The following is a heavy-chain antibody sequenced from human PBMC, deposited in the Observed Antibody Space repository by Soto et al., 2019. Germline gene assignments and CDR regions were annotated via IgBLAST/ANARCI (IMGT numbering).Heavy chain of an antibody. V-gene: IGHV1-18*01. CDR2: ISGYNGDT. Sequence: QGQLVQSGGEVKKPGASVKVSCKTSGYTFSRYGISWVRQAPGQGLEWMGWISGYNGDTNYARKFQGRVTMTIATSTTTAYMELRSLTSDDTAVYYCEKNGQPPYYYFGLDVWGQGTTVTVSS. D-gene: IGHD2-8*01. CDR3: EKNGQPPYYYFGLDV. CDR1: GYTFSRYG. J-gene: IGHJ6*02.